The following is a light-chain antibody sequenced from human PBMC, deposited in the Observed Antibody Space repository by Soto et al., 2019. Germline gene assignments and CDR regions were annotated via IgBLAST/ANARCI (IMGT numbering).Light chain of an antibody. Sequence: EVVLTQSPGTLSLSPGERATLSCRASQSVSSSYLAWYQQKPGQAPRLLIYGASSRATGIPDRFSGSGSGTDFTLTISRLEPEDFAVYSCQQYGSAPFTFGGGTK. J-gene: IGKJ4*01. CDR2: GAS. CDR1: QSVSSSY. CDR3: QQYGSAPFT. V-gene: IGKV3-20*01.